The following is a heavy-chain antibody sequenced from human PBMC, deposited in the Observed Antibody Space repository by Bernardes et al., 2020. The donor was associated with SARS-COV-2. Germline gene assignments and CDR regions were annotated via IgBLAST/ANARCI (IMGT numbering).Heavy chain of an antibody. D-gene: IGHD3-10*01. CDR3: ATYYGGYSFPF. J-gene: IGHJ3*01. CDR2: INGFGSTR. CDR1: GFTFSTYW. V-gene: IGHV3-7*01. Sequence: GWSLRLSCAASGFTFSTYWMSWVRQAPGKGLEWVANINGFGSTRNYVDSVKGRFTISRDNAKNSLHLQVNSLRAEDTAIYYCATYYGGYSFPFWGQGTMVTVSS.